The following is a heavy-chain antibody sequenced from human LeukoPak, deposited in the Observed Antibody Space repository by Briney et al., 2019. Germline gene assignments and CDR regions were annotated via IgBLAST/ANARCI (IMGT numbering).Heavy chain of an antibody. CDR1: GFTFSSYW. Sequence: GGSLGLSCAASGFTFSSYWMSWVRQAPGKGLEWVANIKQDGSEKYYVDSVKGRFTISRDNAKNSLYLQMNSLRAEDTAVYYCARASSWYRNHDAFDIWGQGTMVTVSS. V-gene: IGHV3-7*01. J-gene: IGHJ3*02. CDR2: IKQDGSEK. D-gene: IGHD1-14*01. CDR3: ARASSWYRNHDAFDI.